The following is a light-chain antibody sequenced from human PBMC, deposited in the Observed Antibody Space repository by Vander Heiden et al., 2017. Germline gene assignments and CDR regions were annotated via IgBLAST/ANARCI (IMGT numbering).Light chain of an antibody. CDR3: LQYYSYPWT. CDR1: QSISSW. J-gene: IGKJ1*01. Sequence: DIQMTQSPSTLSASVGDRVTITCRASQSISSWLAWYQQKPGKAPKLLIYKASSLESGVPSRFSGSGSGTEFTLTISSLQPDDFATYYCLQYYSYPWTFGPGTKVEIQ. V-gene: IGKV1-5*03. CDR2: KAS.